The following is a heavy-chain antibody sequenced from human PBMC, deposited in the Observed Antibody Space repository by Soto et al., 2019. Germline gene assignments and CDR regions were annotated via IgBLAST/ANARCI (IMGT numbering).Heavy chain of an antibody. J-gene: IGHJ3*02. D-gene: IGHD1-26*01. CDR2: INPSGGST. CDR1: GYTFTSYY. V-gene: IGHV1-46*01. CDR3: ARDRRIVGATIDAFDI. Sequence: ASVKVSCKASGYTFTSYYMHWVRQAPGQGLEWMGIINPSGGSTSYAQKFQGRVTMTRDTSTSTVYTELSSLRSEDTAVYYCARDRRIVGATIDAFDIWGQGTMVTVSS.